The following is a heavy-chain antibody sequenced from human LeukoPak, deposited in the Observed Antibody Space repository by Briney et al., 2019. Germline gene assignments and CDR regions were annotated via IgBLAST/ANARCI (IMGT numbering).Heavy chain of an antibody. CDR3: ASCGSGSYNYFDY. V-gene: IGHV1-69*01. CDR2: IIPIFGTA. Sequence: SVKVSCKASGGTFSSYAISWVRQAPGQGLEWMGGIIPIFGTANYAQKFQGRVTITADESTSTAYMELSSLRSEDTAVYYCASCGSGSYNYFDYWGQGTLVTVSS. CDR1: GGTFSSYA. D-gene: IGHD1-26*01. J-gene: IGHJ4*02.